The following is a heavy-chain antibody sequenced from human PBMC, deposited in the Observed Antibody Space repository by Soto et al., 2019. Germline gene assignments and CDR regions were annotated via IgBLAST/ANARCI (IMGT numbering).Heavy chain of an antibody. CDR3: ARGALTTLSYYYGMDV. CDR2: IYYSGST. Sequence: SETLSLTCTVSGGSISSYYWSWIRQPPGKGLEWIGYIYYSGSTNYNPSLKSRVTISVDTSTNTAYMELTSLGSGDTAVYYCARGALTTLSYYYGMDVWGQGTTVTVSS. V-gene: IGHV4-59*01. CDR1: GGSISSYY. D-gene: IGHD4-4*01. J-gene: IGHJ6*01.